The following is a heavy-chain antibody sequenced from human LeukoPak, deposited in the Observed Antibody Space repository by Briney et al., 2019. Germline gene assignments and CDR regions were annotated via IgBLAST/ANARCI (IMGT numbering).Heavy chain of an antibody. CDR1: GGSISSYY. CDR2: IYYSGST. V-gene: IGHV4-59*01. D-gene: IGHD4-23*01. J-gene: IGHJ4*02. CDR3: ARAPKYGGNSAEFDY. Sequence: SETLSLTCTVSGGSISSYYWSWIWQPPGKGLEWIGYIYYSGSTNYNPSLKSRVTISVDTSKNQFSLKLSSVTAADTAVYYCARAPKYGGNSAEFDYWGQGTLVTVSS.